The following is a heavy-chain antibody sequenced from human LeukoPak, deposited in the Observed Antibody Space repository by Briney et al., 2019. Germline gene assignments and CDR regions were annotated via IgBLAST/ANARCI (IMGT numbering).Heavy chain of an antibody. V-gene: IGHV1-58*02. Sequence: SVKVSCKASGFTFTSSAMQWVRQARGQRLEWIGGIVVGSGNTNYAQKFQERVTITRDMSTSTAYMELSSLRSEDTAVYYCAREDYYDSGSNDYWGQGTLVTVSS. CDR2: IVVGSGNT. D-gene: IGHD3-22*01. CDR1: GFTFTSSA. CDR3: AREDYYDSGSNDY. J-gene: IGHJ4*02.